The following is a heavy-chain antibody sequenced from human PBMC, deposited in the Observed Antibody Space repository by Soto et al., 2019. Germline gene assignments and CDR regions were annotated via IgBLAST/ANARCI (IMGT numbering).Heavy chain of an antibody. CDR1: GFIFSSHN. CDR2: ITGSSSYI. Sequence: GGSLRLSCAASGFIFSSHNMNWVRQAPGKGLEWVSSITGSSSYIFYADSVEGRFTISRDNAKNTVYLQMNSLRAEDTGVYYCARLVASETGYGMDVWGQGTTVTVSS. D-gene: IGHD3-9*01. J-gene: IGHJ6*02. CDR3: ARLVASETGYGMDV. V-gene: IGHV3-21*06.